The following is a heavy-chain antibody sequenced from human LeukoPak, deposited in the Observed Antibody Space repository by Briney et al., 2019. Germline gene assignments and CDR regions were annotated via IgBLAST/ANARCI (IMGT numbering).Heavy chain of an antibody. CDR1: GFSFSSYA. CDR3: ASTLYYDFWSGFDY. D-gene: IGHD3-3*01. Sequence: GGSLRLSCVASGFSFSSYAMTWVRQAPGKGLEWVSSIIDSGIRTYYADSVTGRFTISRDNAKNSLYLQMNSLRAEDTAVYYCASTLYYDFWSGFDYWGQGTLVTVSS. CDR2: IIDSGIRT. V-gene: IGHV3-23*01. J-gene: IGHJ4*02.